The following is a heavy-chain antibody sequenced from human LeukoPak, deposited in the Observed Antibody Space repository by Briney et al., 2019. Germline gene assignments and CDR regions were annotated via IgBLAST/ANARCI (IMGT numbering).Heavy chain of an antibody. CDR3: ARALDYYDSSGRY. CDR1: GFTFSSYN. V-gene: IGHV3-21*01. Sequence: GGSLRLSCAASGFTFSSYNMDWVRQAPGKGLEWVSSISSRSTYIYYADSVKGRFTISRDNAKNSLYLQMNSLRAEDTAVYYCARALDYYDSSGRYWGQGTLVTVSS. CDR2: ISSRSTYI. J-gene: IGHJ4*02. D-gene: IGHD3-22*01.